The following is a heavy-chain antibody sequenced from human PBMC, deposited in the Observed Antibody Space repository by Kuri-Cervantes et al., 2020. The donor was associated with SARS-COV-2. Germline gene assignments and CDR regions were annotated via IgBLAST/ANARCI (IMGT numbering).Heavy chain of an antibody. CDR3: ARDGGGWPTHSDY. CDR2: ISSSSSTI. D-gene: IGHD2-15*01. Sequence: GGSLKISFAASGFTFSSYYMNWVRQAPGKGRGRVSYISSSSSTIYYADSVKGRFTISRDKAKNSLYLQMNSLSAEDTAVYYCARDGGGWPTHSDYWGQGTLVTVSS. V-gene: IGHV3-48*01. J-gene: IGHJ4*02. CDR1: GFTFSSYY.